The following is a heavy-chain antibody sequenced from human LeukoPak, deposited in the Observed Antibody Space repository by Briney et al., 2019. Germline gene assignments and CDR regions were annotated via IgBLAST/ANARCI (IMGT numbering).Heavy chain of an antibody. D-gene: IGHD3-10*01. J-gene: IGHJ4*02. CDR3: ARDDYGSGSYVEPPDY. CDR2: IKQDGSEK. CDR1: GFTFSSYW. Sequence: GGSLRLSCAASGFTFSSYWMSWVRQAPGKGLEWVANIKQDGSEKYYVDSVKGRFTISRDNAKNSLYLQMNSLRAEDTAVYYCARDDYGSGSYVEPPDYWGQGTLVTVSS. V-gene: IGHV3-7*01.